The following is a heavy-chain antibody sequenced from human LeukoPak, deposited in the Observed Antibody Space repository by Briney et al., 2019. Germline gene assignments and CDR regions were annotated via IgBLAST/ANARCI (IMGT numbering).Heavy chain of an antibody. CDR1: GFTFSSYV. Sequence: GGSLRLSCAASGFTFSSYVMHWVRQAPGKGLEWVAIISYDGSNKYYADSVKGRFTISRDNSKNTLYLQMNSLRAEDTAVYYCARDNPAMDSGGAFDIWGQGTMVTVSS. CDR3: ARDNPAMDSGGAFDI. CDR2: ISYDGSNK. V-gene: IGHV3-30*04. J-gene: IGHJ3*02. D-gene: IGHD5-18*01.